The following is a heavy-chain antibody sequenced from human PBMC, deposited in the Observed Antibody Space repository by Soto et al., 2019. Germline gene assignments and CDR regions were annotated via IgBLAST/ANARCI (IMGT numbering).Heavy chain of an antibody. CDR1: GGTFSSYA. CDR2: IIPIFGTA. Sequence: GASVKVSCKASGGTFSSYAISWVRQAPGQGLEWMGGIIPIFGTANYAQKFQGRVTITADESTSTAYMELSSLRSEDTAVYYCARGHEINCSGGSCYGEYFQHWGQGTLVTVSS. V-gene: IGHV1-69*13. D-gene: IGHD2-15*01. J-gene: IGHJ1*01. CDR3: ARGHEINCSGGSCYGEYFQH.